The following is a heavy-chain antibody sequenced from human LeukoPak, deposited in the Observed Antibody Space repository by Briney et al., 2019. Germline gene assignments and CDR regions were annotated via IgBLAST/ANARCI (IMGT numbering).Heavy chain of an antibody. V-gene: IGHV3-7*03. CDR2: IKQDGSEK. Sequence: GGSLRLSCAASGFTFSSYWMSWVRQAPGKGLEWVANIKQDGSEKYYVDSVKGRFTISRDNSKNTLYLQMNSLRAEDTAVYYCAKDLSGWEWVWFDPWGQGTLVTVSS. J-gene: IGHJ5*02. D-gene: IGHD6-19*01. CDR3: AKDLSGWEWVWFDP. CDR1: GFTFSSYW.